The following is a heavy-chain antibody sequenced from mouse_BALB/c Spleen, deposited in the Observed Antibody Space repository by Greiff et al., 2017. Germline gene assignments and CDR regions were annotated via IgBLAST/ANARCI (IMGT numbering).Heavy chain of an antibody. D-gene: IGHD1-1*01. CDR3: AREYGSSYLYWYFDV. CDR2: ISSGSSTI. Sequence: EVQGVESGGGLVQPGGSRKLSCAASGYTFSSFGMHWVRQAPEKGLEWVAYISSGSSTIYYADTVKGRFTISRDNPKNTLFLQMTSLRSEDTAMYYCAREYGSSYLYWYFDVWGAGTTVTVSS. V-gene: IGHV5-17*02. J-gene: IGHJ1*01. CDR1: GYTFSSFG.